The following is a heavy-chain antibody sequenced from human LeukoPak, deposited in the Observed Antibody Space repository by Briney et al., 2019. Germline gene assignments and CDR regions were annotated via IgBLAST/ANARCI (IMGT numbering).Heavy chain of an antibody. J-gene: IGHJ4*02. CDR2: INPNSGDT. D-gene: IGHD6-19*01. V-gene: IGHV1-2*06. Sequence: ASVKVSCKASGYSFTGYYIHWVRQAPEQGLEWMGRINPNSGDTNYAQKFQGRVTMTRDTSTSTVYMELSSLRSEDTAVYYCARVIAVAGDLFDYWGQGTLVTVSS. CDR1: GYSFTGYY. CDR3: ARVIAVAGDLFDY.